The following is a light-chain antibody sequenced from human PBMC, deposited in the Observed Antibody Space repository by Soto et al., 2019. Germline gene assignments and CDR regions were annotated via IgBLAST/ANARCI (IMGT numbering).Light chain of an antibody. Sequence: QSVLTQPPSASGTPGQRVTISCSGSSSNIGSNTVNWYQQLPGTAPKLLIYSNNQRPSGVPDRFSGSKSGTSASLAISGLQSEDEADYYCAAWDDSLNGGVFGGGTKLTVL. CDR3: AAWDDSLNGGV. CDR2: SNN. J-gene: IGLJ2*01. CDR1: SSNIGSNT. V-gene: IGLV1-44*01.